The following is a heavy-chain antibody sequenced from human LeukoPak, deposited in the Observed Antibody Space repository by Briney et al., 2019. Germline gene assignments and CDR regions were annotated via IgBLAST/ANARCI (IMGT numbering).Heavy chain of an antibody. CDR3: ARGAGIAAHFDY. J-gene: IGHJ4*02. Sequence: SETLSLTCTVSGGSITTSSYYWSWIRQPPGKGLEWIGEINHSGSTNYNPSLKSRVTISVDTSKNQFSLKLSSVTAVDTAVYYCARGAGIAAHFDYWGQGTLVTVSS. D-gene: IGHD6-6*01. CDR1: GGSITTSSYY. V-gene: IGHV4-39*07. CDR2: INHSGST.